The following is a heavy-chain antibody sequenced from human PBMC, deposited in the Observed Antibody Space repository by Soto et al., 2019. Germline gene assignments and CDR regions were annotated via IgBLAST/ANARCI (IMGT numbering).Heavy chain of an antibody. Sequence: QVQLVESGGGVVHPGMSLRLSCEVSGFTLNSYGMHWVRQAPGMGLEWVASMSSDGSDKHYADSVKGRFTISRDTSKNSLFLQMDILRPDDTALYFCAKTYRTFWANFDSWGHGTLVTASS. V-gene: IGHV3-30*18. CDR3: AKTYRTFWANFDS. CDR1: GFTLNSYG. D-gene: IGHD2-2*01. CDR2: MSSDGSDK. J-gene: IGHJ4*01.